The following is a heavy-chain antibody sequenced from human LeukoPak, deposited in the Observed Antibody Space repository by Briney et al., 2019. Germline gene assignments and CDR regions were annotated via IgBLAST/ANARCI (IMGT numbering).Heavy chain of an antibody. D-gene: IGHD2-15*01. CDR2: ISAYNGNT. CDR3: ARVAGYCSGGSCRTYYYYGMDV. Sequence: ASVKVSCKASGYTFTSYGISWVRQAPGQGLEWMGWISAYNGNTNYAQKLQGRVTMTTDTSTSTAYMELRSLRSDDTAVHYCARVAGYCSGGSCRTYYYYGMDVWGQGTTVTVSS. CDR1: GYTFTSYG. V-gene: IGHV1-18*01. J-gene: IGHJ6*02.